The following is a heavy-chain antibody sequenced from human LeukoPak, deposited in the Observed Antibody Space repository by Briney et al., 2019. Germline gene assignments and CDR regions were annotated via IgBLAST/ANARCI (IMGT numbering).Heavy chain of an antibody. CDR1: GGSFSGYY. J-gene: IGHJ6*02. Sequence: SETLSLTCAVYGGSFSGYYWSWIRQPPGKGLEWIGEINHIGSTNYNPSLKSRVTISVDTSKNQFSLKLSSVTAADTAVYYCARGLGTVVVIAATPNGMDVWGQGTTVTVSS. V-gene: IGHV4-34*01. CDR3: ARGLGTVVVIAATPNGMDV. D-gene: IGHD2-15*01. CDR2: INHIGST.